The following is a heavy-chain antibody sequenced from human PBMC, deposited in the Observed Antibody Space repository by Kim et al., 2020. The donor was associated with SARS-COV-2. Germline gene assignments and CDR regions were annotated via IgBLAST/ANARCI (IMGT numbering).Heavy chain of an antibody. D-gene: IGHD6-13*01. CDR1: GGSINSYY. CDR2: IYYSGST. V-gene: IGHV4-59*01. J-gene: IGHJ5*02. CDR3: ARGRYIARNGGYEP. Sequence: SETLSLTCTVSGGSINSYYWTWIRQPPGKGLEWIGYIYYSGSTNYNHSLKSRVTIAVDTTKNQFSLKLNSVTAADAAVYYCARGRYIARNGGYEPWGQGTLVTVSS.